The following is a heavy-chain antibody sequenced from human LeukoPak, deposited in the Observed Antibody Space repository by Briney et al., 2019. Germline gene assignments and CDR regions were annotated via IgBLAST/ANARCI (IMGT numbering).Heavy chain of an antibody. CDR2: ISAYNGNT. CDR3: ARNAGCGGGSCFFDY. Sequence: ASVKVSCEASGYAFPSFGISWVRQAPGQGLEWMGWISAYNGNTNYAQKLQGRVAMTTDTSTSTAYMELRSLRSDDTAVYYCARNAGCGGGSCFFDYWGQGTLVTVSS. J-gene: IGHJ4*02. V-gene: IGHV1-18*01. CDR1: GYAFPSFG. D-gene: IGHD2-15*01.